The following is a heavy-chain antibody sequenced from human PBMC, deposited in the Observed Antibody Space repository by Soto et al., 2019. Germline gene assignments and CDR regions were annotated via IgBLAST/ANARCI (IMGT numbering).Heavy chain of an antibody. V-gene: IGHV5-51*01. CDR3: ARPDYYYDSSGYVGLGDAFDI. CDR2: IYPGDSDT. CDR1: GYSFTSYW. D-gene: IGHD3-22*01. J-gene: IGHJ3*02. Sequence: PGESLKISCKGSGYSFTSYWIGWVRQMPGKGLEWMGIIYPGDSDTRYSPSFQGQVTISADKSISTAYLQWSSLKASDTAMYYCARPDYYYDSSGYVGLGDAFDIWGQGTMVTVSS.